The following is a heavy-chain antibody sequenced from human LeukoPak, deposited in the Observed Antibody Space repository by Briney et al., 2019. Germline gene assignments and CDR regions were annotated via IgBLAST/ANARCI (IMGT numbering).Heavy chain of an antibody. CDR1: GGSISSYY. D-gene: IGHD5-24*01. Sequence: KSSETLSLTCTVSGGSISSYYWSWIRQPPGKGLEWIGYIYYSGTTNYNPSLKGRVSISVDTSKNQFSLRLSSVTAADTAFYYCVRHGRWLQVLDYWGQGTLVTVSS. V-gene: IGHV4-59*08. J-gene: IGHJ4*02. CDR2: IYYSGTT. CDR3: VRHGRWLQVLDY.